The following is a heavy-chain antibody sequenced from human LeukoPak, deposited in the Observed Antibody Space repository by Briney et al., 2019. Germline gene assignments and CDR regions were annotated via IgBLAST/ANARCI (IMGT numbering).Heavy chain of an antibody. J-gene: IGHJ4*02. D-gene: IGHD4-17*01. V-gene: IGHV3-7*01. CDR3: ATTLTVTTGFY. CDR1: GFTFSSYW. CDR2: IKEDGSEK. Sequence: GGSLRLSCAASGFTFSSYWMSWVRQAPGKGLEWVANIKEDGSEKYYVDSVKGRFTISRDNAKNSLYLQMHSLRAEDTAVYYCATTLTVTTGFYWGQGTLVTVSS.